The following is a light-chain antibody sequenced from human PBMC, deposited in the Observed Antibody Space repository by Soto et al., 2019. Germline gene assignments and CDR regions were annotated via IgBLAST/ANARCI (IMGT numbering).Light chain of an antibody. J-gene: IGLJ2*01. CDR3: QAWDSSTYVV. V-gene: IGLV3-1*01. Sequence: SYELTQPPSVSVSPGQTASITCSGDKLGDKYACWYQQKPAQSPVLVIYQDSKRTSGIPERFSGSNSGNTATLPISGTQPMDEADYYCQAWDSSTYVVFGGGTKVTVL. CDR1: KLGDKY. CDR2: QDS.